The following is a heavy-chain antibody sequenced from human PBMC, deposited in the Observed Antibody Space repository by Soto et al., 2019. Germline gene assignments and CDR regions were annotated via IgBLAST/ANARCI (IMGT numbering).Heavy chain of an antibody. V-gene: IGHV1-69*06. CDR1: GGAFTNYA. D-gene: IGHD1-1*01. Sequence: QVQLLQSGAEVKKPGSSVKVSCKVSGGAFTNYALNWVRHGPGQGLAWLGGIIPLHNTSNYSLKFLGRVTVTADISSTTVYMELNSLTFDPPAPHSCASWYNWHPLYYAGLDVCVQGATVTFAS. CDR3: ASWYNWHPLYYAGLDV. CDR2: IIPLHNTS. J-gene: IGHJ6*02.